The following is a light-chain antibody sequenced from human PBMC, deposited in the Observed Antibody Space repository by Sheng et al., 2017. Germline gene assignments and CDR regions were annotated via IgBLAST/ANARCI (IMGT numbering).Light chain of an antibody. J-gene: IGKJ2*01. CDR2: QAS. V-gene: IGKV1-5*03. Sequence: DIQMTQSPSTLSASVGDRVTITCRASQSIGAWLAWYQQKPGKVPNLLIYQASTLESGVPSRFSGSGSGTEFTLTIGSLQSDDFAVYYCQQYGSSPHTFGQGTKLEIK. CDR1: QSIGAW. CDR3: QQYGSSPHT.